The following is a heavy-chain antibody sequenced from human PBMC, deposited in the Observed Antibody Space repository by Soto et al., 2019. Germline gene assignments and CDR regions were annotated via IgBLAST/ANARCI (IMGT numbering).Heavy chain of an antibody. Sequence: SQTLRLPWTFCVGSLGIYYWSWIRQPPGKGLDWIGYVFYTGRANYNASLESRVSISLDTSNYQFSLKLSSVTAADTAVYYCARDRDGRMTTNPYYYNGMDVWGPGTPVTVYS. D-gene: IGHD4-4*01. J-gene: IGHJ6*01. CDR3: ARDRDGRMTTNPYYYNGMDV. CDR2: VFYTGRA. CDR1: VGSLGIYY. V-gene: IGHV4-59*01.